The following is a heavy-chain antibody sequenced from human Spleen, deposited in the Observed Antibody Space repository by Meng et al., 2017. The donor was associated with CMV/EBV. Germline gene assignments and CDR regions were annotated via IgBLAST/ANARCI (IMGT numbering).Heavy chain of an antibody. Sequence: GFTFSDYYMDWVRQTPGKGLEWVGRIRRKVSSYTTEYAASVKGRFSVSRDDSQNSLYLQMNSLKTEDTALYYCCRGVLATGSWYFDVCGRGTLVTVSS. CDR3: CRGVLATGSWYFDV. V-gene: IGHV3-72*01. J-gene: IGHJ2*01. CDR2: IRRKVSSYTT. CDR1: GFTFSDYY. D-gene: IGHD5-24*01.